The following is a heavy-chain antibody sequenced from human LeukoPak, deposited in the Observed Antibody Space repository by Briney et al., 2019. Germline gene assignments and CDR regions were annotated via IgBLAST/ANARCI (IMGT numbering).Heavy chain of an antibody. CDR1: GGSISSYY. Sequence: SETLSLTCTVSGGSISSYYWSWIRQPPGKGLEWIGYIYYSGSTNYNPSLKSRVTISVNTSKNQFSLKLSSVTAADTAVYYCARGNMIQDAFDIWGQGTMVTASS. V-gene: IGHV4-59*01. CDR3: ARGNMIQDAFDI. J-gene: IGHJ3*02. CDR2: IYYSGST. D-gene: IGHD3-16*01.